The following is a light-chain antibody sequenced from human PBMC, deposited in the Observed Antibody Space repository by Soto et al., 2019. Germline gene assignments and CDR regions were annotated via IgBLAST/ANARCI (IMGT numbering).Light chain of an antibody. V-gene: IGKV2-24*01. CDR2: QIS. CDR3: MQATQFPRT. Sequence: DIVMTQTPLSSPVTLGQPASISCNSSQSLVHGDGNTYLSWLQQRPGQPPRLLIYQISNRFSGVPDRFSGSGAGTDFTLKISRVEAEDVGIYYCMQATQFPRTFGQGTKVEIK. CDR1: QSLVHGDGNTY. J-gene: IGKJ1*01.